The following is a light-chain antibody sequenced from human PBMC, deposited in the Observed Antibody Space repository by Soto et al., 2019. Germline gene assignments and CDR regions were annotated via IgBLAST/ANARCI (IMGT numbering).Light chain of an antibody. CDR2: GAS. CDR3: QQYGRSWWT. Sequence: EIVLTQSPGTLSLSPGERATLSCRTSQSVSSSYLAWYQQKPGQAPRLLIYGASSRATGIPDRFSGSGSRTAVTRTISSLEPEASAVYYWQQYGRSWWTFGQGTKVEIK. J-gene: IGKJ1*01. CDR1: QSVSSSY. V-gene: IGKV3-20*01.